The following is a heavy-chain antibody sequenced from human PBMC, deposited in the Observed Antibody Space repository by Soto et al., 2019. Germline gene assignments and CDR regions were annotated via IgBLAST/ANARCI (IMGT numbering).Heavy chain of an antibody. CDR1: GFTFTSYS. V-gene: IGHV3-7*03. J-gene: IGHJ4*02. D-gene: IGHD2-2*01. Sequence: EVQLVESGGALVQPGGSLRLSCAVSGFTFTSYSMSWVCQAPGEGLVWVANIRQDGHEKYYVDSVRGRFTISRDNAQNSLYLQMDSLRAEDTAMYYCARDLPGYCSTTNCYYYFDFWGQGTLVTVSS. CDR3: ARDLPGYCSTTNCYYYFDF. CDR2: IRQDGHEK.